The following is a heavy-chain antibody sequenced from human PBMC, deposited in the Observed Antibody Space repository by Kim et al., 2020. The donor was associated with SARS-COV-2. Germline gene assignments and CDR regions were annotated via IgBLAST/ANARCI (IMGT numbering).Heavy chain of an antibody. CDR1: GGSISSSSYY. Sequence: SETLSLTCTVSGGSISSSSYYWGWIRQPPGKGLEWIGSIYYSGSTYYNPSLKSRVTISVDTSKNQFSLKLSSVTAADTAVYYCARGSSSSPYYYYYMDVWGKGTTVTVSS. J-gene: IGHJ6*03. D-gene: IGHD6-6*01. CDR3: ARGSSSSPYYYYYMDV. CDR2: IYYSGST. V-gene: IGHV4-39*01.